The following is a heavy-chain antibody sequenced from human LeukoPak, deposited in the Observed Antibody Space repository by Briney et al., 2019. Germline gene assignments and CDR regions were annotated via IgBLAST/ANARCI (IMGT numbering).Heavy chain of an antibody. J-gene: IGHJ4*02. Sequence: PGGSLRLSCAASGFTFDDYGMSWVRQAPGKGLEWVSGINWNGGSTEYADSVKGRFTVSRDNAKNTMYLQMNSLRAEDTAVYYCVRDWGYDSSGYWQKYFDTWGQGTLVTVSS. CDR3: VRDWGYDSSGYWQKYFDT. V-gene: IGHV3-20*04. CDR1: GFTFDDYG. D-gene: IGHD3-22*01. CDR2: INWNGGST.